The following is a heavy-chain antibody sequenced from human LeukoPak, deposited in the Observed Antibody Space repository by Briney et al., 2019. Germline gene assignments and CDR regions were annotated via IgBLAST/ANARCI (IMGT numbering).Heavy chain of an antibody. Sequence: ASVKVSCKASGYTFTGYYMHWVRQAPGQGLEWMGRINPNSGGTNYAQKFQGRVTMTRDTSISTAYMELSRLRSDDTAVYYCARSDSSGYYPFDYWGQGTLVTVSS. V-gene: IGHV1-2*06. CDR2: INPNSGGT. J-gene: IGHJ4*02. CDR3: ARSDSSGYYPFDY. D-gene: IGHD3-22*01. CDR1: GYTFTGYY.